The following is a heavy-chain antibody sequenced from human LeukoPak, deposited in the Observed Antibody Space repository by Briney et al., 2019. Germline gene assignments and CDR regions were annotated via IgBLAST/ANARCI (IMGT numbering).Heavy chain of an antibody. Sequence: GGSLRLSCSASGFTFSSYAMHWVRQAPGKGLEYVSAISSNGGSTYYADSVKGRFTISRDNSKNTLYLQMSSLRAEDTAVYYCVKGEGYSYGFHFDYWGQGNLVSVSS. CDR1: GFTFSSYA. V-gene: IGHV3-64D*06. CDR3: VKGEGYSYGFHFDY. CDR2: ISSNGGST. D-gene: IGHD5-18*01. J-gene: IGHJ4*02.